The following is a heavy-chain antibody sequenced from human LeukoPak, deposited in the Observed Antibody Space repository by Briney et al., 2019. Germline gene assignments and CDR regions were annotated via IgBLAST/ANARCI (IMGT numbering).Heavy chain of an antibody. J-gene: IGHJ6*02. CDR2: ISSGSSTI. CDR1: GFTFSDYA. V-gene: IGHV3-48*01. Sequence: GGSLRLSCAASGFTFSDYAMNWVRQAPGKGLEWVSYISSGSSTIYYADSVKGRFTISRDNAKNSLYLQMNSLRAEDTAVYYCARAIWSGSNYYYYGMDVWGQGTTVTVSS. D-gene: IGHD3-3*01. CDR3: ARAIWSGSNYYYYGMDV.